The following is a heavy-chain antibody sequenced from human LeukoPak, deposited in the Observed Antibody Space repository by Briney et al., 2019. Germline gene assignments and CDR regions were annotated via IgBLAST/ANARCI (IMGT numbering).Heavy chain of an antibody. V-gene: IGHV4-31*03. J-gene: IGHJ3*02. CDR3: ASASGSYSYNAFDI. CDR2: IYYSGST. CDR1: GGSISSGGYY. Sequence: PSETLSLTCTVSGGSISSGGYYWSWIRQHPGKGLEWIGYIYYSGSTYYNPSLKSRVTISVDTSKNQFSLKLSSVTAADTAVYYCASASGSYSYNAFDIWGQETMVTVSS. D-gene: IGHD1-26*01.